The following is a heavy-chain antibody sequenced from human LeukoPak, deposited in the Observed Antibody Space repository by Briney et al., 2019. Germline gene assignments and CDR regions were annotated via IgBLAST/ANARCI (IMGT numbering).Heavy chain of an antibody. D-gene: IGHD4-17*01. CDR1: GFTFSSYA. J-gene: IGHJ4*02. V-gene: IGHV3-30*04. CDR3: ARTGLTYLTTVTTWFDY. CDR2: ISYDGSNK. Sequence: GGSLRLSCAASGFTFSSYAMHWVRQAPGKGLEWVAVISYDGSNKYYADSVKGRFTISRDNSKNTLYVQMNSLRAEDTAVYYCARTGLTYLTTVTTWFDYWGQGTLVTVSS.